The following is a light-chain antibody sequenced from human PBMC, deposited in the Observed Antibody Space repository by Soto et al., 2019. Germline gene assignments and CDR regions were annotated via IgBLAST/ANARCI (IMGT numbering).Light chain of an antibody. J-gene: IGKJ1*01. Sequence: DIQMTQSPSSLSASVGDGVTITCRASQSISSYLNWYQQKPGKAPKFLIYAASSLQSGVPSRFSGSGSGTDFTLTISSLQPEDFATYYCQQSYSTLAWTFGQGTKVEIK. CDR1: QSISSY. CDR2: AAS. V-gene: IGKV1-39*01. CDR3: QQSYSTLAWT.